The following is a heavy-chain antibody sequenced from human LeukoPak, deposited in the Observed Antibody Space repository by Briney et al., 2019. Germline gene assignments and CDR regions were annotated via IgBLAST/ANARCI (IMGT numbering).Heavy chain of an antibody. CDR3: ATKERVYCSGGSCYSDDWSFDY. V-gene: IGHV3-21*04. CDR2: ISSSSSYI. D-gene: IGHD2-15*01. CDR1: GFTFSSYS. J-gene: IGHJ4*02. Sequence: GGSLRLSCAASGFTFSSYSMNWVRQAPGKGLEWVSSISSSSSYIYYADSVKGRFTISRDNAKNSLYLQMNSLRAEDTAVYYCATKERVYCSGGSCYSDDWSFDYWGQGTLVTVSS.